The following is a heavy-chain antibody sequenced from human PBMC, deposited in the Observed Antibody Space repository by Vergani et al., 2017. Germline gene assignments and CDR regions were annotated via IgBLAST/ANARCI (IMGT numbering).Heavy chain of an antibody. CDR2: IKQDGSEK. CDR3: ARRGSISSSFFNYYYYYMDV. J-gene: IGHJ6*03. D-gene: IGHD2-2*01. Sequence: VQLVESGGGVVQPGRSLRLSCAASGFTFSSYWMSWVRQAPGKGLEWVANIKQDGSEKYYVDSVKGRFTISRDNAKNSLYLQINSRRAEDTAVYYWARRGSISSSFFNYYYYYMDVWGKGTTVTVSS. V-gene: IGHV3-7*01. CDR1: GFTFSSYW.